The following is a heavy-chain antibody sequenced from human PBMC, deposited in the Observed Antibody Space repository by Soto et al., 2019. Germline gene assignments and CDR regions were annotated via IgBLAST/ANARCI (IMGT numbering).Heavy chain of an antibody. V-gene: IGHV1-2*02. Sequence: ASVKVSCKASGYTFTGYYIQWVRQAPGQGLEWVAWINPKTGSTNFAKKFQGRVTLTTDTSTTTAYMDLTRLMPDDTAVYYCARGAAVVTTIPRYGLDVWGQGTTVTVSS. CDR3: ARGAAVVTTIPRYGLDV. J-gene: IGHJ6*02. D-gene: IGHD2-21*02. CDR1: GYTFTGYY. CDR2: INPKTGST.